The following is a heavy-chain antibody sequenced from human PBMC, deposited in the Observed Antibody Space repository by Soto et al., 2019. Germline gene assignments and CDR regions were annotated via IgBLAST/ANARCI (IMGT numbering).Heavy chain of an antibody. CDR2: ISAYNGNT. CDR1: GYTFTSYG. V-gene: IGHV1-18*04. Sequence: ASVKVSCKASGYTFTSYGISWVRKAPGQGLEWMGWISAYNGNTNYAQKLQGRVTMTTDTSTSTAYMELRSLRSDDTAVYYCARAVLRYFDLDVWGQGTTVTVSS. D-gene: IGHD3-9*01. J-gene: IGHJ6*02. CDR3: ARAVLRYFDLDV.